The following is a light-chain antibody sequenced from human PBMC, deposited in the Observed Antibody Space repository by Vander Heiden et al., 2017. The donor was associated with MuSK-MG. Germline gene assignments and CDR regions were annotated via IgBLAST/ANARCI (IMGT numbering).Light chain of an antibody. J-gene: IGKJ4*01. V-gene: IGKV3-11*01. CDR3: QHRTNRPPLT. Sequence: DIALTQSPATLSLSPGERATLSCRASQSVSSSLAWYQQKPGQAPRLLIYGSSDSATYIPDRFSGSGSGTDFTLTISSLEPGDSAVYYCQHRTNRPPLTFGGGTRVEIK. CDR2: GSS. CDR1: QSVSSS.